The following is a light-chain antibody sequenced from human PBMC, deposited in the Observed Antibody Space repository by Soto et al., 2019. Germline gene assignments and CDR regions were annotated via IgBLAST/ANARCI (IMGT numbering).Light chain of an antibody. J-gene: IGLJ3*02. V-gene: IGLV2-11*01. CDR2: AVT. CDR3: CSYAGRYTWV. Sequence: QSALTQPHSVSVSPGQSVTISCTGTSRDVGAYNYVSWYQQHPGKAPKFMIYAVTRRPSGVPDRFSGSKSGNTASLTISGLQAEGEADYYCCSYAGRYTWVFGVGTKVTVL. CDR1: SRDVGAYNY.